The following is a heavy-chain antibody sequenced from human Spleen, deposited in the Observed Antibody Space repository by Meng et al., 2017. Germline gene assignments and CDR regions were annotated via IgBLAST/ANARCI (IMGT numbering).Heavy chain of an antibody. CDR2: IYTSGST. D-gene: IGHD4-17*01. CDR1: GGSISSGSYY. J-gene: IGHJ4*02. CDR3: AREADYGDHNFDS. V-gene: IGHV4-61*02. Sequence: SETLSLTCTVSGGSISSGSYYWSWIRQPAGKGLEWIGRIYTSGSTNYNPSLKSRVTISVDTSENQFSLKLRSVTAADTAVYYCAREADYGDHNFDSWGQGALVTVSS.